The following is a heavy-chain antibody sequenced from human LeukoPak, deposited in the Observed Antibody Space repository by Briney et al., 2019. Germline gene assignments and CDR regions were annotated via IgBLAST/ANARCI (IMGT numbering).Heavy chain of an antibody. CDR1: GGSISSYY. CDR3: ARGTLITIFGVVFYGAFDI. V-gene: IGHV4-59*01. Sequence: KASETLSLTCTVSGGSISSYYWSWIRQPPGKGLEWIGYIYYSGSTNYNPSLKSRVTISVDTSKNQFSLKLSSVTAADTAVYYCARGTLITIFGVVFYGAFDIWGQGTMVTVSS. J-gene: IGHJ3*02. D-gene: IGHD3-3*01. CDR2: IYYSGST.